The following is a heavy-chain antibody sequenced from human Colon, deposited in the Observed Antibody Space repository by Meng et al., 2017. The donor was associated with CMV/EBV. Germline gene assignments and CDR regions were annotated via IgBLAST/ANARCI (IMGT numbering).Heavy chain of an antibody. CDR3: AGGSSQAWELLHY. Sequence: QEQLQQWGAGLLKPSETLSLTCAVYGGSFSHYYWSWIRQSPGKGLEWIGEITQSGITNYNPSLKSRVIISIGTSNNQFSLKLTSVTVADTAVYYCAGGSSQAWELLHYWGQGSLVTVSS. CDR2: ITQSGIT. V-gene: IGHV4-34*01. D-gene: IGHD1-26*01. J-gene: IGHJ4*02. CDR1: GGSFSHYY.